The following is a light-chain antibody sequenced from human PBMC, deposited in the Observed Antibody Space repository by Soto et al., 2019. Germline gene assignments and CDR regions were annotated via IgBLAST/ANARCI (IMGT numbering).Light chain of an antibody. CDR1: QSLLHSNGYNY. V-gene: IGKV2-28*01. Sequence: DIVMTQSPLSLPVTPGEPASISCRSSQSLLHSNGYNYLDWYLQKPGQSPQLLIYLGSNRAYGGPDRFSGSGSCTDFTLKISRVEAEDVGVYYCMQALQTPMYTFGQGTKLEIK. CDR2: LGS. J-gene: IGKJ2*01. CDR3: MQALQTPMYT.